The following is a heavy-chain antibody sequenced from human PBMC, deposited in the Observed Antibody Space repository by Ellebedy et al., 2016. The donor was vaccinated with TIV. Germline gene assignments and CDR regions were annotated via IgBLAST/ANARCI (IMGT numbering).Heavy chain of an antibody. CDR1: GFTFSDSV. J-gene: IGHJ3*02. CDR3: VRGWYSSGHCDVFAM. CDR2: LSVDGRAV. Sequence: GGSLRLSXVGFGFTFSDSVMHWVRQDPGKGLDWVAGLSVDGRAVHYPDSVKGRFTISRDNAQNTVYLQMNSLRLEDTAVYYCVRGWYSSGHCDVFAMWGQGTIVTVSS. D-gene: IGHD6-19*01. V-gene: IGHV3-30*03.